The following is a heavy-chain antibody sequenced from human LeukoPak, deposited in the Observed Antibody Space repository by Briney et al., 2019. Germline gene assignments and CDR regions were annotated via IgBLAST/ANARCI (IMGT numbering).Heavy chain of an antibody. CDR3: ARRRMRGYYGSGSYYNPNWFDP. V-gene: IGHV4-34*01. CDR1: GGSFSGYY. CDR2: INHSGST. D-gene: IGHD3-10*01. J-gene: IGHJ5*02. Sequence: SETLSLTCAVYGGSFSGYYWSWIRQPPGKGLEWIGEINHSGSTNYNPSLESRVTISVDTSKNQFSLKLSSVTAADTAVYYCARRRMRGYYGSGSYYNPNWFDPWGQGTLVTVSS.